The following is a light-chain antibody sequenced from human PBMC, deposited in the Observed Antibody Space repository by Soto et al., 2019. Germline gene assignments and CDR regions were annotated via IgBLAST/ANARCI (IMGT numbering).Light chain of an antibody. CDR1: SSNIGAGYE. CDR2: ENN. Sequence: QSVLTQPPSVSEAPGQRATISCTGSSSNIGAGYEAHWYQQVPGTAPKLLIYENNNRPSGVPDRFSGSKSGTLASLANTGLQAEDEGEYYCQSYDSNLSGYVFGTGTKLTV. J-gene: IGLJ1*01. V-gene: IGLV1-40*01. CDR3: QSYDSNLSGYV.